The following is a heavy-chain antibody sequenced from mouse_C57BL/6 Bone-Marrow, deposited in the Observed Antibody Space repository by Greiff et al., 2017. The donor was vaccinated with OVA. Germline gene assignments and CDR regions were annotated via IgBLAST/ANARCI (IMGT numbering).Heavy chain of an antibody. V-gene: IGHV1-82*01. J-gene: IGHJ2*01. CDR3: ARERVYYGSTHFDY. D-gene: IGHD1-1*01. CDR2: IYPGDGDT. CDR1: GYAFSSSW. Sequence: VQLQQSGPELVKPGASVKISCKASGYAFSSSWMNWVKQRPGKGLEWIGRIYPGDGDTNYNEKFKGKATFTADTSSNTAYMQLSSLTTEDSAIYYCARERVYYGSTHFDYWGQGTTLTVSS.